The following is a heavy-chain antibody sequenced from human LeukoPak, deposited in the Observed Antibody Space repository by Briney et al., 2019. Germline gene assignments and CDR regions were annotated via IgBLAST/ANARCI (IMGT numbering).Heavy chain of an antibody. CDR2: ISSSSSYI. J-gene: IGHJ3*02. Sequence: GGSLRLSCAASGFTFSSYSMNWVRQAPGKGLEWVSSISSSSSYIYYADSVKGRFTISRENYKNIMYLQMNSLRVEDTAVYYCARESDYGVWAAPGAFDIWGQGTMVTVSS. CDR1: GFTFSSYS. D-gene: IGHD4/OR15-4a*01. CDR3: ARESDYGVWAAPGAFDI. V-gene: IGHV3-21*04.